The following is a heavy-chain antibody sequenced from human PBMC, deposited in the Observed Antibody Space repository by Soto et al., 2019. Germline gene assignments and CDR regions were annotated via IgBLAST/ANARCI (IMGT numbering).Heavy chain of an antibody. V-gene: IGHV4-38-2*01. CDR3: ARSRADNRIAARYYYGMDV. CDR1: GYSISSGYY. J-gene: IGHJ6*02. CDR2: IYHSVST. Sequence: SETLSLTCAVSGYSISSGYYCGRSRPPPGKGLEWIGSIYHSVSTYYNPSLKSRVTISVDTSKNQFSLQLSSVTAADTAVYYCARSRADNRIAARYYYGMDVWGQGTTVT. D-gene: IGHD6-6*01.